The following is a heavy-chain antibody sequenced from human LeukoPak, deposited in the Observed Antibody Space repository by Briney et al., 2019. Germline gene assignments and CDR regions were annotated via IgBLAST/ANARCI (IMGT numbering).Heavy chain of an antibody. V-gene: IGHV1-69*04. Sequence: SVKVSCKASGGTFSSYTISWVRQAPGQGLEWMGRIIPILGIANYAQKFQGRVTITADKSTSTAYMELRSLRSDDTAVYYCARDKTPDIVVVPAAIDAFDIWGQGTMVTVSS. J-gene: IGHJ3*02. CDR3: ARDKTPDIVVVPAAIDAFDI. D-gene: IGHD2-2*01. CDR2: IIPILGIA. CDR1: GGTFSSYT.